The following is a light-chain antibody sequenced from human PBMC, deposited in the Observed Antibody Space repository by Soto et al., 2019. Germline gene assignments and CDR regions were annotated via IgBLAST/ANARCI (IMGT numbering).Light chain of an antibody. J-gene: IGKJ4*01. Sequence: EIVLTQSPGTLSLSPGERATLSCRASQSLTSRYLAWYRQKPGQAPRLLIYGASSRATGIPDTFSGSGSGTEFTLTISSLQSEDFAVYYCQQYNNWPLTFGGGTKVDIK. CDR1: QSLTSRY. CDR2: GAS. V-gene: IGKV3-20*01. CDR3: QQYNNWPLT.